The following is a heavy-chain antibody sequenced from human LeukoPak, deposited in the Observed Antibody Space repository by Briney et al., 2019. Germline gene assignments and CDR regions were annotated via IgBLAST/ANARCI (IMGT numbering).Heavy chain of an antibody. CDR1: GVSISSSSYY. Sequence: SETLSLTCTVSGVSISSSSYYWGWIRQPPGKGLEWIGNIYYTGSTQYNPSLKSRVTMSVDTSKNQFSLKLSSVTAADTAVYFCARLALRLVPEYWGQGTLVAVSS. J-gene: IGHJ4*02. V-gene: IGHV4-39*01. CDR2: IYYTGST. D-gene: IGHD3-10*01. CDR3: ARLALRLVPEY.